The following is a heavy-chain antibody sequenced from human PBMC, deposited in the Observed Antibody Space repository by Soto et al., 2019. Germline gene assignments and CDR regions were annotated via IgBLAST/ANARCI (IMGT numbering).Heavy chain of an antibody. J-gene: IGHJ4*02. CDR2: IKSKTDGGTT. CDR1: GFTFSNAW. Sequence: GGSLRLSCAASGFTFSNAWMSWVRQAPGKGLEWVGRIKSKTDGGTTDYAAPVKGRFTISRDNSKNTLFLQMNSLRAEDAAIYYCAKSPKVISTSFDYWGQGSLVTVSS. V-gene: IGHV3-15*01. CDR3: AKSPKVISTSFDY. D-gene: IGHD3-22*01.